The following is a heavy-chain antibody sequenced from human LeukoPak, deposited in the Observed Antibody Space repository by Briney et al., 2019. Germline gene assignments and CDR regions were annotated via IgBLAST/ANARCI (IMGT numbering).Heavy chain of an antibody. J-gene: IGHJ4*02. CDR2: INPSGGST. D-gene: IGHD3-22*01. Sequence: ASVKVSCKASGGTFSSYAISWVRQDPGQGLEWMGIINPSGGSTSYAQKFQGRVTMTRDTSTSTVYMELSSLRSEDTAVYYCARPFYDSSAHYVWYFDYWGQGTLVTVSS. CDR3: ARPFYDSSAHYVWYFDY. V-gene: IGHV1-46*03. CDR1: GGTFSSYA.